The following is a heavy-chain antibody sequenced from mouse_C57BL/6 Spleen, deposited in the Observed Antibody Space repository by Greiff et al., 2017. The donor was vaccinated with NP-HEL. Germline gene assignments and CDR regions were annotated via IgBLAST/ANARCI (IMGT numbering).Heavy chain of an antibody. CDR2: ISSGSSTI. D-gene: IGHD2-1*01. J-gene: IGHJ4*01. Sequence: DVKLVESGGGLVKPGGSLKLSCAASGFTFSDYGMHWVRQAPEKGLEWVAYISSGSSTIYYADTVKGRFTISRDNAKNTLFLQMTSLRSEDTAMYYCARDYGNYEGYAMDCWGQGTSVTVSS. V-gene: IGHV5-17*01. CDR1: GFTFSDYG. CDR3: ARDYGNYEGYAMDC.